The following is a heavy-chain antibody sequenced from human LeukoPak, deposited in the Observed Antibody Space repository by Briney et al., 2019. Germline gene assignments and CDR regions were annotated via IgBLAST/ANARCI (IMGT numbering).Heavy chain of an antibody. Sequence: GGSLRLSCAASGFTFSSYAISWVRQAPGQGLEWMGRIIPILGIANYAQKFQGRVTITADKSTSTAYMELSSLRSEDTAVYYCARSHKNILTGHQGYWGQGTLVTVSS. CDR1: GFTFSSYA. CDR3: ARSHKNILTGHQGY. V-gene: IGHV1-69*04. D-gene: IGHD3-9*01. CDR2: IIPILGIA. J-gene: IGHJ4*02.